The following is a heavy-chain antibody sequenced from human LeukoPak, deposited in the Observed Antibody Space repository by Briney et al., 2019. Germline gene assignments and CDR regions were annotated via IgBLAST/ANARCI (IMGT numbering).Heavy chain of an antibody. V-gene: IGHV4-39*01. CDR1: GGSISSSSYY. CDR2: IYYSGST. Sequence: SETLSLTCTVSGGSISSSSYYWGWIRQPPGKGLEWIGSIYYSGSTYYNPSLKSRVTISVDTSKNQFSLKLSSVTAADTAVYYCARYYGSGSDAYYFDYWGQGTLVTVSS. CDR3: ARYYGSGSDAYYFDY. J-gene: IGHJ4*02. D-gene: IGHD3-10*01.